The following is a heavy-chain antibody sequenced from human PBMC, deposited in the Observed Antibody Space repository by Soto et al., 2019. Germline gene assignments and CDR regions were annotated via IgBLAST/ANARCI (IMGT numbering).Heavy chain of an antibody. Sequence: LGGSLRLSCAASGFTFSSYEMNWVRQAPGKGLEWVSYISSSGSTIYYADSVKGRFTISRDNAKNSLYLQMNSLRAEDTAVYYCARSRTTTPFDYWGQGTLVTVSS. CDR2: ISSSGSTI. J-gene: IGHJ4*02. CDR3: ARSRTTTPFDY. V-gene: IGHV3-48*03. CDR1: GFTFSSYE. D-gene: IGHD1-1*01.